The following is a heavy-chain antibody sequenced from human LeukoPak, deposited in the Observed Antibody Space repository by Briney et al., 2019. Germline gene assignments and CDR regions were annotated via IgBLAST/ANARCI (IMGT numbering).Heavy chain of an antibody. J-gene: IGHJ5*02. CDR3: ARVCFSARREDCSSTSCYETWIWFDP. CDR2: IYYSGST. V-gene: IGHV4-59*08. D-gene: IGHD2-2*01. CDR1: GGSISSYY. Sequence: SETLSLTCTVSGGSISSYYWSWIRQPPGKGLEWIGYIYYSGSTYYNPSLKSRVTISVDTSKNQFSLKLSSVTAADTAVYYCARVCFSARREDCSSTSCYETWIWFDPWGQGTLVTVSS.